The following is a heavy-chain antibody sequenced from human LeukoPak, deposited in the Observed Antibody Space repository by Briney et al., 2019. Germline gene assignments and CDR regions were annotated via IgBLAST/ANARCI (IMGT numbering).Heavy chain of an antibody. CDR1: GGSVSSGSYY. CDR3: ARGPSSGQYVSPLDY. D-gene: IGHD6-25*01. Sequence: SETLSLTCTVSGGSVSSGSYYWSWIRQPPGKGLEWIGYIYYSGSTNYNPSLKSRVTISSDTSKNQFSLKLSSLTAADTAMYYCARGPSSGQYVSPLDYWGQGTLVTVSS. V-gene: IGHV4-61*01. J-gene: IGHJ4*02. CDR2: IYYSGST.